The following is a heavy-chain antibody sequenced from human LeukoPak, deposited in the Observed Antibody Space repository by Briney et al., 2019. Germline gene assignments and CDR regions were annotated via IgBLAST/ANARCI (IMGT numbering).Heavy chain of an antibody. CDR1: GDSVSSGRHY. J-gene: IGHJ6*04. Sequence: PSETLSLTCSVPGDSVSSGRHYSTSFRQLPGKGLEWIGYIYYSGHTYSNPSLKSRVTISVDTSKTAADTAVYYCARDGPTMLIPYVWGKGTTVAVSS. V-gene: IGHV4-31*03. D-gene: IGHD2-15*01. CDR3: ARDGPTMLIPYV. CDR2: IYYSGHT.